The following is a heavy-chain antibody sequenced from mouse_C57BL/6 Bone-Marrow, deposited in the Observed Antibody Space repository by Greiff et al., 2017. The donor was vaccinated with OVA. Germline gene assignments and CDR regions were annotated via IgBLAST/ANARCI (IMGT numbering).Heavy chain of an antibody. CDR2: IYPRSGNT. J-gene: IGHJ2*01. D-gene: IGHD3-2*02. CDR1: GYTFTSYG. V-gene: IGHV1-81*01. CDR3: AREGSSGYKGY. Sequence: VQLQESGAELARPGASVKLSCKASGYTFTSYGISWVKQRTGQGLEWIGEIYPRSGNTYYNEKFKGKATLTADKSSSTAYMERRSPTAEDSAFYFCAREGSSGYKGYWGQGTTLTVSS.